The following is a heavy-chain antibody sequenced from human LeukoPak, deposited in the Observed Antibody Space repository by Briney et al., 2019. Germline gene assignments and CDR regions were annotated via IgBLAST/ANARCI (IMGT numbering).Heavy chain of an antibody. V-gene: IGHV1-69*13. D-gene: IGHD4-17*01. Sequence: ASVKVSCKASGGTFSSYAISWVRQAPGQGLEWMGGIIPIFGTANYAQKFQGRVTITADESTSTAYMELSSLRSEDTAVYYCARDDNPDYGDYSTWFDPWGQGTLVTVSS. CDR2: IIPIFGTA. J-gene: IGHJ5*02. CDR1: GGTFSSYA. CDR3: ARDDNPDYGDYSTWFDP.